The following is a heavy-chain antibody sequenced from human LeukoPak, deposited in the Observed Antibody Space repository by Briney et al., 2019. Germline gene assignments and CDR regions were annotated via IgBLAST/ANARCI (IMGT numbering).Heavy chain of an antibody. CDR2: ISAYNGNT. D-gene: IGHD1-26*01. V-gene: IGHV1-18*01. J-gene: IGHJ1*01. Sequence: ASVKVSCKASGYTFTSYGISWVRQAPGQGLEWMGWISAYNGNTNYAQELQGRVTMTTDTSTSTAYMELRSLRSDDTAVYYCARVVGATIFAEHFQHWGQGTLVTVSS. CDR1: GYTFTSYG. CDR3: ARVVGATIFAEHFQH.